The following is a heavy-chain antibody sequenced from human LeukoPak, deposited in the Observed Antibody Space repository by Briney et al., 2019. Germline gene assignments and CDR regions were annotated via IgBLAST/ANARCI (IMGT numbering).Heavy chain of an antibody. CDR1: GFTFSSYS. CDR3: AKSISEPYSSSWYIDY. Sequence: GGSLRLSCAASGFTFSSYSMNWVRQAPGKGLDWVSSISSSSYIYYADSVKGRFTISRDNSKNTLYLQMNSLRAEDTAVYYCAKSISEPYSSSWYIDYWGQGTLVTVSS. V-gene: IGHV3-21*01. J-gene: IGHJ4*02. D-gene: IGHD6-13*01. CDR2: ISSSSYI.